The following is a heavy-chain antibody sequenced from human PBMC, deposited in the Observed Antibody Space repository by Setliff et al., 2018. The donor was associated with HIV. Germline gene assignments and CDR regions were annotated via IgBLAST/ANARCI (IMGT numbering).Heavy chain of an antibody. CDR1: GFTLSDYS. V-gene: IGHV3-48*01. CDR3: ARPHYYDSNGYYQAFDN. CDR2: ISSISTTT. Sequence: GGSLRLSCEASGFTLSDYSMNWVRQAPGKGLEWISYISSISTTTHYADSVKGRFTITRDNAKDSLYLQMNSLRAEDTAVYFCARPHYYDSNGYYQAFDNWGQGTPVTVSS. D-gene: IGHD3-22*01. J-gene: IGHJ4*02.